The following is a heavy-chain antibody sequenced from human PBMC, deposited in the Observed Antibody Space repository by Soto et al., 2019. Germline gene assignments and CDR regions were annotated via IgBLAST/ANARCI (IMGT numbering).Heavy chain of an antibody. CDR2: VSNDGRNK. CDR3: ARGQHGLDQ. V-gene: IGHV3-30-3*01. J-gene: IGHJ4*02. Sequence: QVQLLESGGGVVQPGRSLRLSCAASGFTFSSYAMHWVRQPPGKGLEWVAVVSNDGRNKFYADSVRGRFTISGDNSKNTLYLEMDSLRVEDTAVFYCARGQHGLDQWGQGSLVLVSP. D-gene: IGHD2-8*01. CDR1: GFTFSSYA.